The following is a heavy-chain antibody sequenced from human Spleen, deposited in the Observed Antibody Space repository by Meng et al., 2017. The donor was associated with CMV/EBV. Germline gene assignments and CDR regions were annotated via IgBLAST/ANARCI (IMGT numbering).Heavy chain of an antibody. D-gene: IGHD6-13*01. Sequence: ASVKVSCKASGYTFTSYDINWVRQAPGQGLEWMGWIKPNSGGTNYAQKFQGRVTMTRDTSISTTYMELSGLRSDDTAVYYCARGGFRSSKPFDYWGQGTLVTVSS. V-gene: IGHV1-2*02. CDR1: GYTFTSYD. J-gene: IGHJ4*02. CDR3: ARGGFRSSKPFDY. CDR2: IKPNSGGT.